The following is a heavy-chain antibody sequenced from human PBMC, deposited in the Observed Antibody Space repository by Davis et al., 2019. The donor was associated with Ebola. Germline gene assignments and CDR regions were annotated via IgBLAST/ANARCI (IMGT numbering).Heavy chain of an antibody. J-gene: IGHJ6*03. Sequence: PSETLSLTCAVSGASITSGDYHWTWIRQPPGKGLEWIGYIDDGGNTYYHPSLKSRLTISGDTNRNQFFLTLRSVTAADAALYDCARLGERQGTHFNYYMDVWGKGTTVIVSS. V-gene: IGHV4-30-4*08. CDR1: GASITSGDYH. CDR3: ARLGERQGTHFNYYMDV. CDR2: IDDGGNT. D-gene: IGHD1-1*01.